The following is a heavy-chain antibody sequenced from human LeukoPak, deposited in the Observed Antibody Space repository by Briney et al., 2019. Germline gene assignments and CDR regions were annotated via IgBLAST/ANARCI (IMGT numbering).Heavy chain of an antibody. Sequence: GGSLRLSCAASGFTFSSYWMHWVRQAPGKGLVWVSHINTDGSSTTYADPVKGRFTISRDNAKNTLYLQMNSLRAEDTAVYYCARSGGSSSLGYWGQGTLVTVSS. D-gene: IGHD6-6*01. CDR2: INTDGSST. CDR1: GFTFSSYW. J-gene: IGHJ4*02. CDR3: ARSGGSSSLGY. V-gene: IGHV3-74*01.